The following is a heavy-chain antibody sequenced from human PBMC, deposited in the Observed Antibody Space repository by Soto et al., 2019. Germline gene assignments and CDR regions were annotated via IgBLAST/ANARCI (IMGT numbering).Heavy chain of an antibody. CDR3: AREGHIVATMVYYYCYGMDV. CDR1: GYTFTGYY. D-gene: IGHD5-12*01. J-gene: IGHJ6*02. V-gene: IGHV1-2*02. CDR2: INPNSGGT. Sequence: ASVKVSCKASGYTFTGYYMHWVRQAPGQGLEWMGWINPNSGGTNYAQKFQGRVTMTRDTSISTAYMELSRLRSDDTAVYYCAREGHIVATMVYYYCYGMDVWGQGTTVTVSS.